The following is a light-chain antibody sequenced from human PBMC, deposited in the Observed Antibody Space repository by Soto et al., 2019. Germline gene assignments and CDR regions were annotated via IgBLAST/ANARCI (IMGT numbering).Light chain of an antibody. CDR2: GAS. Sequence: DIVKTQSPATLSVSPGERATLSCRASQSISSLLAWYQQKPGQAPRLLIYGASSRATGIPDRFSGSGSGTDFTLTISRLEPEDFAVYYCQQHGKLPPPFGQGTKVDIK. V-gene: IGKV3-20*01. J-gene: IGKJ1*01. CDR1: QSISSL. CDR3: QQHGKLPPP.